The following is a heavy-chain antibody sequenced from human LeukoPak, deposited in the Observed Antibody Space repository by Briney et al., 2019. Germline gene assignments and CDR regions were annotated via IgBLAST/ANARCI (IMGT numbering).Heavy chain of an antibody. Sequence: ASVKVSCKASGYTFTDYYIHCVRQAPGQGLEWMGWINPNNGGTNYAQNFEGRVTMTRDTSISTAYMELSRLRSDDTALYYCARTKAMVDPFDIWGQGTMVTVSS. J-gene: IGHJ3*02. V-gene: IGHV1-2*02. CDR2: INPNNGGT. CDR1: GYTFTDYY. CDR3: ARTKAMVDPFDI. D-gene: IGHD5-18*01.